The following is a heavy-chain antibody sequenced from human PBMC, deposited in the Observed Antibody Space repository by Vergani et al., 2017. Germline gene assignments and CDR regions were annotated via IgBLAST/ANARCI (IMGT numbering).Heavy chain of an antibody. D-gene: IGHD3-10*01. J-gene: IGHJ5*02. V-gene: IGHV1-18*04. Sequence: QVQLVPSGAEVKKPGASVKVSCKASGYTFTSYGISWVRQAPGQVIEWMGWISAYNGNTNYAQKLQGRVTMTTDTSTSTAYMELRSLRSDDTAVYYCAGDGLGFGECSSWFDPWGQGTLVTVSS. CDR2: ISAYNGNT. CDR3: AGDGLGFGECSSWFDP. CDR1: GYTFTSYG.